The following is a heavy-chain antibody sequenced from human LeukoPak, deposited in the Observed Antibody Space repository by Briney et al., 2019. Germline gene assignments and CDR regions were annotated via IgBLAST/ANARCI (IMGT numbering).Heavy chain of an antibody. V-gene: IGHV4-31*03. CDR2: IYHDGGI. CDR1: GGSITSGGYY. CDR3: ARDRGETAMFRFIDC. J-gene: IGHJ4*02. D-gene: IGHD5-18*01. Sequence: SETLSLTCTISGGSITSGGYYWTWIRQFPGKGLEWIGFIYHDGGIYYNPSLRSRVTISLDTSNTQFSLKLSSVTGADTAVYYCARDRGETAMFRFIDCWGQGTLVTVSS.